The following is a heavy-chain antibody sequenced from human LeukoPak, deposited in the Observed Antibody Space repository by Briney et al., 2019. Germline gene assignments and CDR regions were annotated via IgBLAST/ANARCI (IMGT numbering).Heavy chain of an antibody. D-gene: IGHD1-26*01. CDR3: AAEEGYLTNSGNYKGVDY. V-gene: IGHV3-30*02. Sequence: GGSLRLSXAASGFTFSSYGMHWVRQAPGKGLEWVAFIRSDGSNKYYADSVKGRFTISRDNSKNTPYLQMNSLRAEDTAVYYCAAEEGYLTNSGNYKGVDYWGQGTLVTVSS. CDR1: GFTFSSYG. CDR2: IRSDGSNK. J-gene: IGHJ4*02.